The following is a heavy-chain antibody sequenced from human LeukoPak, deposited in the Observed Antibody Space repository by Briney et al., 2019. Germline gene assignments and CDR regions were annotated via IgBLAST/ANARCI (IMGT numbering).Heavy chain of an antibody. CDR2: IYYSGST. D-gene: IGHD3-9*01. CDR1: GGSISSSSYY. V-gene: IGHV4-39*07. Sequence: SETLSLTCTVSGGSISSSSYYWGWIRQPPGKGLEWIGSIYYSGSTNYNPSLKSRVTISVDTSKNQFSLKLSSVTAADTAVYYCARGLTSLRYFDWSPPNWFDPWGQGTLVTVSS. CDR3: ARGLTSLRYFDWSPPNWFDP. J-gene: IGHJ5*02.